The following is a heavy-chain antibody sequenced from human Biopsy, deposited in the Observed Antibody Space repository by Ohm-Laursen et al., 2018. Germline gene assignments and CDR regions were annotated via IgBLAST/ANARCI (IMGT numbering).Heavy chain of an antibody. J-gene: IGHJ6*01. Sequence: SLRLSCTASGFTFNNYGMQWVRQAPGKGLAWVAFILYDGSNTYYADSVKGRFTISRDNSRDTLYLQMSSLRAEDTAVYYCAKDRYNYTPIGGFSMDVWGQGTTVTVSS. CDR2: ILYDGSNT. D-gene: IGHD5-18*01. CDR3: AKDRYNYTPIGGFSMDV. V-gene: IGHV3-30*02. CDR1: GFTFNNYG.